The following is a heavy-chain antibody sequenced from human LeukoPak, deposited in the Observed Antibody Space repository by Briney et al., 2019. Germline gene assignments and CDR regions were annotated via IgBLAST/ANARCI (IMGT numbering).Heavy chain of an antibody. CDR2: ISPSASTI. J-gene: IGHJ6*02. CDR3: ARNPTSYYYGMDV. CDR1: GFTFSDYY. Sequence: GALRLSCAASGFTFSDYYMSWVRQAPGKGLEWISYISPSASTIDFADSVKGRFTISRDDAKSSLYQQMNSLRADDTAVYYCARNPTSYYYGMDVWGQGTTVTVSS. V-gene: IGHV3-11*01.